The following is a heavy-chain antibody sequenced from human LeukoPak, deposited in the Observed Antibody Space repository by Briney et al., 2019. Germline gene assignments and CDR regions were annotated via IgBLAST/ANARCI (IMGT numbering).Heavy chain of an antibody. CDR1: GFTFSNAW. D-gene: IGHD2-21*01. Sequence: GGSLRLSCATSGFTFSNAWMSWVRQAPGKGLEWIGRIKSNSDGGTTDYAAPVKGRFTISRDDSKNTLFLQMNSLKTEDTAMYYCTTVRIAWGQGTLVTVSS. CDR2: IKSNSDGGTT. V-gene: IGHV3-15*01. J-gene: IGHJ5*02. CDR3: TTVRIA.